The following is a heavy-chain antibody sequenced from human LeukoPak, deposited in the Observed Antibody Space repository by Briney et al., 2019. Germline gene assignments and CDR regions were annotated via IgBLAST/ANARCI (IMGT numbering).Heavy chain of an antibody. CDR3: ATNPTVDSSGYYFSLVYFDY. D-gene: IGHD3-22*01. CDR2: IIPILGIA. J-gene: IGHJ4*02. Sequence: ASVKVSCKASGGTFSSYAISWVRQAPGQGLEWMGRIIPILGIANYAQKFQGRVTITADKSTSTAYMELSSLRSEDTAVYYCATNPTVDSSGYYFSLVYFDYWGQGTLVTVSS. V-gene: IGHV1-69*04. CDR1: GGTFSSYA.